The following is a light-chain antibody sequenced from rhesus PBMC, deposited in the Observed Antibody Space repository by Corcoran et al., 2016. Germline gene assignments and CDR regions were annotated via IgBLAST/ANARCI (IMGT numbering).Light chain of an antibody. V-gene: IGKV1-22*01. CDR2: KAS. CDR1: QGISSW. J-gene: IGKJ4*01. Sequence: DIQMTQSPSSLSASVGDTVTITCRASQGISSWLAWYQQKPGKAPKLLSYKASSLQSGVPTRLSGSGTGTDFTHTISSLQSEDFATYYCQQYSSRPLTFGGGTKVELK. CDR3: QQYSSRPLT.